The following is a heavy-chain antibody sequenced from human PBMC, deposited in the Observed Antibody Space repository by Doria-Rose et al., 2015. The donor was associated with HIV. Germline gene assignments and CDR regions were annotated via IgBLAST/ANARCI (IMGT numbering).Heavy chain of an antibody. CDR3: ARIKSSRWYHKYYFDF. V-gene: IGHV2-26*01. D-gene: IGHD6-13*01. CDR2: IFSGDER. J-gene: IGHJ4*02. CDR1: GVSLSSPGMG. Sequence: QVTLKESGPVLVKPTETLTLTCTVSGVSLSSPGMGVSWIRQPPGKALEWLANIFSGDERSYKTSLKSRLTISRCTSKSQVVLTMTDMDPVDTATYYCARIKSSRWYHKYYFDFWGQGTLVIVSA.